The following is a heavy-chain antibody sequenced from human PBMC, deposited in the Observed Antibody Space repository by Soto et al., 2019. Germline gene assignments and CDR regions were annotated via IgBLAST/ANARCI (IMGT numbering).Heavy chain of an antibody. CDR2: INPSGGST. CDR3: ARGGGTMVRADAFDI. Sequence: ASVKVSCKASGYTFTSYYMHWLRQAPGQGLEWMGIINPSGGSTSYAQKFQGRVTMTRDTSTSTVYMELSSLRSEDTAVYYCARGGGTMVRADAFDIWGQGTMVTVS. V-gene: IGHV1-46*01. J-gene: IGHJ3*02. D-gene: IGHD3-10*01. CDR1: GYTFTSYY.